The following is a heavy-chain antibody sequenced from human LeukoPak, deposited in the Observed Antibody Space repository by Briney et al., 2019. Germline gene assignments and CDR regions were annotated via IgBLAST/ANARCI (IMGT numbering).Heavy chain of an antibody. CDR2: INPNSGGT. V-gene: IGHV1-2*02. CDR1: GYTFTGYY. Sequence: ASVKVSCKASGYTFTGYYMHWVRQAPGQGLEWMGWINPNSGGTSYAQKFQGRVTMTRDTSISTAYMELSRLRSDDTAVYYCARDLSYCGGDCYSNYYYYYMDVWGKGTTVTISS. J-gene: IGHJ6*03. CDR3: ARDLSYCGGDCYSNYYYYYMDV. D-gene: IGHD2-21*02.